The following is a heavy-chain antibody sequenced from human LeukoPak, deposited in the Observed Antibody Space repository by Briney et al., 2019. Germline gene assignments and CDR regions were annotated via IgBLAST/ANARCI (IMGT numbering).Heavy chain of an antibody. D-gene: IGHD1-26*01. V-gene: IGHV4-39*07. CDR1: GGSISSSSNY. J-gene: IGHJ4*02. CDR3: ATTTIRLGF. Sequence: PSETLSLTCSDSGGSISSSSNYWGWIRQPPGKGLEWIGSIYNGGSTYYNPSLKSRVTISVDTSNNQFSLRLSSVTAADTAVYYCATTTIRLGFWGQGTLVTVSS. CDR2: IYNGGST.